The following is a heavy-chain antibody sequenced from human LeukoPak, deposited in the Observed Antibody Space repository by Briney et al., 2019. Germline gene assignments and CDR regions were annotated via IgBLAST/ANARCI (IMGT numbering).Heavy chain of an antibody. Sequence: PGGSLRLSCAASGFTFSSYAMSWVRQAPGKGLEWVSAISGSGGSTYYADSVKGRFTISRDNSKNTLYLRMNSLRAEDTAVYYCARVWENSHGYGYWGQGTQVSVSS. CDR2: ISGSGGST. V-gene: IGHV3-23*01. CDR3: ARVWENSHGYGY. CDR1: GFTFSSYA. J-gene: IGHJ4*02. D-gene: IGHD5-18*01.